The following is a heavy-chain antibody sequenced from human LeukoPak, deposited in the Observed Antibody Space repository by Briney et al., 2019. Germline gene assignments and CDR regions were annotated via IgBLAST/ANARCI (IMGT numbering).Heavy chain of an antibody. D-gene: IGHD3-22*01. CDR3: ARVPHYYDSSGYYPPQGGMDV. V-gene: IGHV3-21*01. Sequence: GGSLRLSCAASGFTFSSYSMNWVRQAPGKGLEWISSITRSSSYIYYADSVKGRFTISRDTAKNSLYLQMNSLRAEDTAVYYCARVPHYYDSSGYYPPQGGMDVWGKGTTVTISS. CDR1: GFTFSSYS. J-gene: IGHJ6*03. CDR2: ITRSSSYI.